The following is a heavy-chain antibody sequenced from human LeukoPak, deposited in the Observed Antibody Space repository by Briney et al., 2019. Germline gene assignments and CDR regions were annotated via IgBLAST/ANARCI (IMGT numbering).Heavy chain of an antibody. D-gene: IGHD3-3*02. CDR2: VKSKTYGGTT. Sequence: PGGSVRLSCAASGFTFSDAWMSWVRQAPGKGLEWVGRVKSKTYGGTTDYAEPVKGRFTISRDDSKNTYLQMNSLKSEDTAVYYCTAGLGHLDFDYWGQGTLVTVSP. CDR1: GFTFSDAW. V-gene: IGHV3-15*01. J-gene: IGHJ4*02. CDR3: TAGLGHLDFDY.